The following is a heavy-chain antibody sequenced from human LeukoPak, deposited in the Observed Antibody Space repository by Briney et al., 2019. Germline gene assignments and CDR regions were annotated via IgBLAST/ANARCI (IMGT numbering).Heavy chain of an antibody. D-gene: IGHD3-22*01. CDR1: GYIFTSYW. CDR3: ARLSAGNYYDSSGYYYRGAFDI. J-gene: IGHJ3*02. CDR2: IYPGDSDT. V-gene: IGHV5-51*01. Sequence: GASLQISSKGSGYIFTSYWIGWVRQLPGKGLEWMGIIYPGDSDTRYSPSFQGQVTISADKSISTAYLQWSSLKASDTAMYYCARLSAGNYYDSSGYYYRGAFDIWGQGTMVTVSS.